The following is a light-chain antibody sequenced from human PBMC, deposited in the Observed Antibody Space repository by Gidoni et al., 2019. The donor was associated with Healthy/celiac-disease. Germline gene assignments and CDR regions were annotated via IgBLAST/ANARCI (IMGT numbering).Light chain of an antibody. Sequence: QSVLTQPPSASGTPGQRVTIPSSGSSSNIGSNTVNWYQQLPGTAPKLLIYSNNQRPSGVPDRCSGSKSGTSASLAISGLQSEDEADYYCASWDDSLNGPVVFGGGTKLTVL. CDR3: ASWDDSLNGPVV. V-gene: IGLV1-44*01. J-gene: IGLJ2*01. CDR1: SSNIGSNT. CDR2: SNN.